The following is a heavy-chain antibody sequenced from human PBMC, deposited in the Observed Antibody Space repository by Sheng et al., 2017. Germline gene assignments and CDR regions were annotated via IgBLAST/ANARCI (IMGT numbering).Heavy chain of an antibody. CDR3: AKSTKYSSGWYFXS. V-gene: IGHV3-23*01. Sequence: EVQLLESGGNLVQPGGSLRLSCVASGITFKNYAMSWVRQAPGKGLEWVSAISGGGGNTYYADSVKGRFTISRDNSENTLFSSEQPKSRGHGPLYCAKSTKYSSGWYFXSWGQGTLVSVTS. CDR1: GITFKNYA. J-gene: IGHJ4*02. CDR2: ISGGGGNT. D-gene: IGHD6-19*01.